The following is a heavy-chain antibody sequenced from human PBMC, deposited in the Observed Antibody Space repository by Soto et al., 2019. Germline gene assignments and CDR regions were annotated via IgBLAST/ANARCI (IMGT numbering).Heavy chain of an antibody. Sequence: GGSLRLSCATSGFTFINYAMTWVRQAPGKGLEWVSVISGGDITTYYADSVKGRFTISRDNSKNTLYLQMNSLRAEDTAVYYCAKDRSSSRHWDYYYYGMDVWGQGTTVTVSS. V-gene: IGHV3-23*01. D-gene: IGHD6-13*01. J-gene: IGHJ6*02. CDR1: GFTFINYA. CDR3: AKDRSSSRHWDYYYYGMDV. CDR2: ISGGDITT.